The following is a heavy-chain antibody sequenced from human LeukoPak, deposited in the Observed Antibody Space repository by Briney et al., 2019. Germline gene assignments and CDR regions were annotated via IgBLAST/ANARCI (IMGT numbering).Heavy chain of an antibody. CDR1: GGTFSSYA. Sequence: GASVKVSCKASGGTFSSYAISWVRQAPGQGLEWMGGIIPIFGTANYAQKFQGRVTITADKSTSTAYMELSSLRSEDTAAYYCARKVPNDSSGYYYRGQFDPWGQGTLVTVSS. V-gene: IGHV1-69*06. J-gene: IGHJ5*02. D-gene: IGHD3-22*01. CDR2: IIPIFGTA. CDR3: ARKVPNDSSGYYYRGQFDP.